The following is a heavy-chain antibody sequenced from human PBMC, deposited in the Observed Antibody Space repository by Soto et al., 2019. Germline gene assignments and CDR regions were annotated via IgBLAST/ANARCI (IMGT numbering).Heavy chain of an antibody. CDR1: GFTFNNYA. Sequence: EVQLLESGGGLVQPGGSLRLSCAASGFTFNNYAMSWVRQAPGKGLDWVSTITGGGAGTYYADSVKGRFTISRDNSNTMLYLQMNSLRVEDTALYYCAKCFRNYAADNFDNWGQGTLVTVSS. CDR2: ITGGGAGT. J-gene: IGHJ4*02. CDR3: AKCFRNYAADNFDN. V-gene: IGHV3-23*01. D-gene: IGHD4-4*01.